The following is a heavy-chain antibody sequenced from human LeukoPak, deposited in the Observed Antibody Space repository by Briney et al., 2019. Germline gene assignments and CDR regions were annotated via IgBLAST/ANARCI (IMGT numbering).Heavy chain of an antibody. Sequence: NPGGSLRLSCAASGFSFSTYYVNWVRQAPGKGLEWVSCISSSSTYIYYADSVRGRFAISRDNAKNSLYLQMNSLRADDTAVYYCVRENHGSFDYWGQGSLVTVSS. V-gene: IGHV3-21*01. CDR3: VRENHGSFDY. CDR1: GFSFSTYY. CDR2: ISSSSTYI. J-gene: IGHJ4*02. D-gene: IGHD1-14*01.